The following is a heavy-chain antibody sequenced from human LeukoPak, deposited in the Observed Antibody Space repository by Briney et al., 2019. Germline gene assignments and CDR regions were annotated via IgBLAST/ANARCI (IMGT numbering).Heavy chain of an antibody. D-gene: IGHD3-10*01. J-gene: IGHJ4*02. CDR2: ISDSGRST. CDR3: ARDRMVCTY. Sequence: PGGSLRLSCAASGFTFSNYAMSWVRQAPGKGLEWVSAISDSGRSTYYADSVKGRFTISRDNSKNTLYLQMNSLRAEETAVYYCARDRMVCTYWGQGTLVTVSS. CDR1: GFTFSNYA. V-gene: IGHV3-23*01.